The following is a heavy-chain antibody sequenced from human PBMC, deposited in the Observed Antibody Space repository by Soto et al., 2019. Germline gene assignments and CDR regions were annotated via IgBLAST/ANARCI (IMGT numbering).Heavy chain of an antibody. J-gene: IGHJ6*02. D-gene: IGHD4-17*01. V-gene: IGHV1-2*02. Sequence: ASVKVSCKASGYTFTGYYMHWVRQAPGQGLEWMGWINPNSGGTNYAQKFQGRATMTRDTSISTAYMELSRLRSDDTAVYYCARRTVTYGSYGMDVWGQGTTVTVSS. CDR2: INPNSGGT. CDR1: GYTFTGYY. CDR3: ARRTVTYGSYGMDV.